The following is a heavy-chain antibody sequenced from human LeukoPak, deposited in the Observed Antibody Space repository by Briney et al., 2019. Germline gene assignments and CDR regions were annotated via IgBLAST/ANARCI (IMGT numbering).Heavy chain of an antibody. D-gene: IGHD2-2*01. CDR1: GFTFSNSA. CDR2: ISGSGGNT. J-gene: IGHJ4*02. Sequence: GSLRLSCAASGFTFSNSAMNWVRQAPGKGLEWVSAISGSGGNTYYPNSVKGRFTISRDNSRNTLYLQMNSLRAEDTAVYYCAKGVVVAPDVTPFDYWGQGTLVTVSS. V-gene: IGHV3-23*01. CDR3: AKGVVVAPDVTPFDY.